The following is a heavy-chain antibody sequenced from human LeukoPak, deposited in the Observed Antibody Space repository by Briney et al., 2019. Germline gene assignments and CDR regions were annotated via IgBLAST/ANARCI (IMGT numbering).Heavy chain of an antibody. CDR1: GFTFSDYY. CDR2: ISSSGSTI. V-gene: IGHV3-11*01. J-gene: IGHJ4*02. D-gene: IGHD3-22*01. CDR3: ARDLEPYYYDSSGYYAD. Sequence: GGSLRLSCAASGFTFSDYYMSWIRQAPGEGVEGVSYISSSGSTIYYADSVKGRFTISRDNAKNSLYLQMNTLRAEDTAVYYCARDLEPYYYDSSGYYADWGQGTLVTVSS.